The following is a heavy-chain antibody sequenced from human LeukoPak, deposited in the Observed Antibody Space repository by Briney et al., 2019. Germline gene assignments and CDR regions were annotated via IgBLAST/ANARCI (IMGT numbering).Heavy chain of an antibody. V-gene: IGHV3-7*01. CDR3: VRETRGSGWYNPSIY. J-gene: IGHJ4*02. Sequence: PGGSLRLSCAASGFTFSSYWMTWVRQAPGKGLEWVANIKQDGTEKYYVDSVKGRFTISRDNAKDSLFLQMTSLRVEDTAMYYCVRETRGSGWYNPSIYWGQGTLVTVSS. CDR1: GFTFSSYW. D-gene: IGHD6-19*01. CDR2: IKQDGTEK.